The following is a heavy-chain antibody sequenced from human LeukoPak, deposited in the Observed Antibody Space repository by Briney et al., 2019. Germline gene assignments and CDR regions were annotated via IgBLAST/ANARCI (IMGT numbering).Heavy chain of an antibody. V-gene: IGHV3-15*01. CDR2: IKSKTDGGTT. Sequence: GGSLRLSCGASGFXFSNAWISWVRQAPGKGLEWVGRIKSKTDGGTTDYAAPVEGRFTTSRDDSKNTLYLQMNSLKTEDTAVYYCTTQLLWFGESLGYWGQGTLVTVSS. CDR3: TTQLLWFGESLGY. J-gene: IGHJ4*02. D-gene: IGHD3-10*01. CDR1: GFXFSNAW.